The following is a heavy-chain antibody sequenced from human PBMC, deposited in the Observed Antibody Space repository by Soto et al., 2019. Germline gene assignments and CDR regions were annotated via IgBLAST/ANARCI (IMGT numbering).Heavy chain of an antibody. V-gene: IGHV3-74*01. D-gene: IGHD3-10*01. CDR2: INSDGSTK. CDR1: GFSFSNYW. J-gene: IGHJ4*02. CDR3: ERDFRYYCSGPKDY. Sequence: EVKLVESGGGLVQPGGSLRVSCAASGFSFSNYWMHWVRQAPGKGLVWVSRINSDGSTKTYADSVKGRFTISRDNAKNTLYLQMDSLRADDSAIYYCERDFRYYCSGPKDYWGQGNLVTVSS.